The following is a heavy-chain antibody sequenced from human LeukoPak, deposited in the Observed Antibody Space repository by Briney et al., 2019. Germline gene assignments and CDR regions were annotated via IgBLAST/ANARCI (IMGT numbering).Heavy chain of an antibody. CDR3: AKAPCGSCYSADY. V-gene: IGHV3-30*02. D-gene: IGHD2-15*01. J-gene: IGHJ4*02. CDR1: GFTFSSYG. CDR2: IRYDGSNK. Sequence: GGSRRLSCAASGFTFSSYGMHWVRRAPGKGLGWVAFIRYDGSNKYYADSVKGRFTISRDNSKNTLYLQMNNLRAEDTAVYYCAKAPCGSCYSADYWGQGTLVTVSS.